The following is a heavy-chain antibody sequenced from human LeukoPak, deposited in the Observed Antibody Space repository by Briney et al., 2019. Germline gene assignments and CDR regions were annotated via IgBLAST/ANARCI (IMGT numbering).Heavy chain of an antibody. V-gene: IGHV1-2*02. CDR2: INPNSGGT. CDR1: GYTFTGYY. Sequence: GASVKVSCKASGYTFTGYYMHWVRQAPGQGLEWMGWINPNSGGTNYAQKFQGRVTMTRDTSISVAYMELSRLRSDDTAVYYCARSSPVGANYYYYGMDVWGQGTTVTVSS. J-gene: IGHJ6*02. CDR3: ARSSPVGANYYYYGMDV. D-gene: IGHD1-26*01.